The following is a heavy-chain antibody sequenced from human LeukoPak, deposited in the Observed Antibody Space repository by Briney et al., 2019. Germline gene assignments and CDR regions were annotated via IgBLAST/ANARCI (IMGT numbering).Heavy chain of an antibody. V-gene: IGHV3-23*01. CDR3: AKDSFKAVAGSFDY. CDR2: ISGSGAST. D-gene: IGHD6-19*01. CDR1: GFTFSSYA. Sequence: KPGGSLRLSCAASGFTFSSYAMSWVRQAPGKWLEWVSSISGSGASTYYADSVKGRFTFSRDNSKNTLYLQMNSLRAEDTAVYYCAKDSFKAVAGSFDYWGQGTLVTVSS. J-gene: IGHJ4*02.